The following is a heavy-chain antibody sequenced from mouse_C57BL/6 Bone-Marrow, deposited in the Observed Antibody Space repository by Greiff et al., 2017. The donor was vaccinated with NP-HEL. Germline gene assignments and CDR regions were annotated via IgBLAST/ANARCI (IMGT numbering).Heavy chain of an antibody. CDR3: AVSARDHGRSYVYFDV. Sequence: VQLQQPVAELVRPGASVKLSCTASGFNIKNTYMHWVKQRPEQGLEWIGRIDPATGNTKYAPKFQGKATITADTSSNSAYLPLSSLTSVDTALYYCAVSARDHGRSYVYFDVWGTGTTVTVSS. CDR1: GFNIKNTY. CDR2: IDPATGNT. V-gene: IGHV14-3*01. J-gene: IGHJ1*03. D-gene: IGHD1-1*01.